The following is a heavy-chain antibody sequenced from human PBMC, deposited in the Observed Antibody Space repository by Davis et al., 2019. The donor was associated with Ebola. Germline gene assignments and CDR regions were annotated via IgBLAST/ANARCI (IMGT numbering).Heavy chain of an antibody. CDR1: GFTFSSYG. D-gene: IGHD6-19*01. CDR3: ARTGYSSGWYPGWFDP. J-gene: IGHJ5*02. CDR2: ISSSSSTI. Sequence: GESLKISCAASGFTFSSYGMHWVRQAPGKGLEWVSYISSSSSTIYYADSVKGRFTISRDNAKNSLYLQMNSLRDEDTAVYYCARTGYSSGWYPGWFDPWGQGTLVTVSS. V-gene: IGHV3-48*02.